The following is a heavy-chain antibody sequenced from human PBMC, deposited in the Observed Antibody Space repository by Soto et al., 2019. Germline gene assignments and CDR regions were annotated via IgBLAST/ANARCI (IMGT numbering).Heavy chain of an antibody. CDR2: IYYSGST. J-gene: IGHJ5*02. CDR3: ARHSGMITFGGVIAWGWFDP. CDR1: GGSISSYY. V-gene: IGHV4-59*08. D-gene: IGHD3-16*02. Sequence: QVQLQESGPGLVKPSETLSLTCTVSGGSISSYYWSWIRQPPGKGLEWIGYIYYSGSTNYNPSLKSRVTISVDTSKNQFSLKLSSVTAADTAVYYCARHSGMITFGGVIAWGWFDPWGQGTLVTVSS.